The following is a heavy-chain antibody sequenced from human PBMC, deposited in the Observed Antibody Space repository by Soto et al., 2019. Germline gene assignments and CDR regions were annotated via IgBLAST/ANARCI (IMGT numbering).Heavy chain of an antibody. CDR3: ANSAVAEYYFDY. J-gene: IGHJ4*02. Sequence: GGSLRLSCAASGFTFSTYAMSWVRQAPGKGLEWVSGISFSGGSTYYADFVKGRFTISRDNSKNTLYLQMNSLRAEDTAVYYCANSAVAEYYFDYWGQGTLVTVSS. CDR1: GFTFSTYA. CDR2: ISFSGGST. V-gene: IGHV3-23*01. D-gene: IGHD6-19*01.